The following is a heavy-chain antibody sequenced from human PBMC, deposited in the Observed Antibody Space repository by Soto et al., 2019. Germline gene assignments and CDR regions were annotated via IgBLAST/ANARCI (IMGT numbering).Heavy chain of an antibody. V-gene: IGHV3-72*01. D-gene: IGHD3-3*01. CDR3: ARGQYYDFWSGPGYYGMDV. J-gene: IGHJ6*02. Sequence: GGSLRLSCAASGFTFSDHYMDWVRQAPGKGLEWVGRTRNKANSYTTGYAATVKGRFTIPRDDSKNSMYLQMNSLKTEDTAVYYCARGQYYDFWSGPGYYGMDVWGQGTTVTVSS. CDR1: GFTFSDHY. CDR2: TRNKANSYTT.